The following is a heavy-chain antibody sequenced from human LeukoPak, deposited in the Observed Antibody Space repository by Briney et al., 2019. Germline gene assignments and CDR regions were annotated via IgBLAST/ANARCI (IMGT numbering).Heavy chain of an antibody. CDR3: ARGESMVCARSLEDY. CDR1: GYTFTGYY. D-gene: IGHD2-8*01. J-gene: IGHJ4*02. V-gene: IGHV1-2*02. CDR2: INPNSGGT. Sequence: ASVKVSCKASGYTFTGYYMHWVRQAPGQGLEWMGWINPNSGGTNYAQKFQGRVTMTRDTSISTAYMELSRLRSDDTAVYYCARGESMVCARSLEDYWGQGTLVTVSS.